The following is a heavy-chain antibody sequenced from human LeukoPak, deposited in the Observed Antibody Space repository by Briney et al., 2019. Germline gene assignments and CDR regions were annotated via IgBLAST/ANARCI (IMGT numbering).Heavy chain of an antibody. Sequence: PGTSLRLSCAASGFSFSNYGMHWVRQAPGKGLEWVAVISYDGSNKYYADSVKGRFTISRDNSKNTLYLQMNSLRAEDTAVYYCAKLIVGATNLDYWGQGTLVTVSS. V-gene: IGHV3-30*18. D-gene: IGHD1-26*01. J-gene: IGHJ4*02. CDR3: AKLIVGATNLDY. CDR2: ISYDGSNK. CDR1: GFSFSNYG.